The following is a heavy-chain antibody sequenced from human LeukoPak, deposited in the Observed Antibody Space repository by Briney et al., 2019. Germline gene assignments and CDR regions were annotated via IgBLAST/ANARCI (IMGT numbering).Heavy chain of an antibody. Sequence: ASVKVSCKSSGYTFTNYDINWVRQAPGQGLEWMGWISTYNGNTNYAQKLQGRVTMTTDTSTSTVYMELRSLRSDDTAVYYCARWGGDSSGYYPHDYWGQGTLVTVSS. D-gene: IGHD3-22*01. CDR2: ISTYNGNT. CDR1: GYTFTNYD. CDR3: ARWGGDSSGYYPHDY. J-gene: IGHJ4*02. V-gene: IGHV1-18*01.